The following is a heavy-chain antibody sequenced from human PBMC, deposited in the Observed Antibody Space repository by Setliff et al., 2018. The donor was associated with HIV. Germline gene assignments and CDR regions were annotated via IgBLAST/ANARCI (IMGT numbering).Heavy chain of an antibody. CDR1: GYTFTGYY. CDR2: IIPILGTT. Sequence: GASVKVSCKASGYTFTGYYVHWVRQAPGQGLEWMGGIIPILGTTQFAQKFQGRLTITADESTSTAYMELSSLKSEDTAVYYCARARGIITTFDYWGQGTLVTVSS. V-gene: IGHV1-69*13. CDR3: ARARGIITTFDY. D-gene: IGHD3-22*01. J-gene: IGHJ4*02.